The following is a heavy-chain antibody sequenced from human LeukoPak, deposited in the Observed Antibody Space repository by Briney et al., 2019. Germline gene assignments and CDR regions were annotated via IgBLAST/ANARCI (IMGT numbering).Heavy chain of an antibody. V-gene: IGHV4-39*07. CDR3: ARDKGYGSGNWFDP. J-gene: IGHJ5*02. D-gene: IGHD3-10*01. CDR2: IYYSGST. CDR1: GGSISSSSYY. Sequence: SETLSLTCTVSGGSISSSSYYWGWIRQPPGKGLEWIGSIYYSGSTNYNPSLKSRVTISVDTSKNQFSLKLSSVTAADTAVYYCARDKGYGSGNWFDPWGQGTLVTVSS.